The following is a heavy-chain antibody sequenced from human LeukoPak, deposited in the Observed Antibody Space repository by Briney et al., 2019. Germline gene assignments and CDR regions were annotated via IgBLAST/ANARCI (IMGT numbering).Heavy chain of an antibody. CDR2: FDPEDGET. D-gene: IGHD3-9*01. V-gene: IGHV1-24*01. CDR3: ATEYDILTGYYSRPEYFQD. CDR1: GYTLTELS. Sequence: ASVKVSCKVSGYTLTELSMHWVRQAPGKGLEWMGGFDPEDGETIYAQKFQGRVTMTEDTSTDTAYMELSSLRSEDTAVYYCATEYDILTGYYSRPEYFQDWGQGTLVTVSS. J-gene: IGHJ1*01.